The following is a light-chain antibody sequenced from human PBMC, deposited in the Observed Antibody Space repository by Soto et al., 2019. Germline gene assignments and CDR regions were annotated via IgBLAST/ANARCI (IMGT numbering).Light chain of an antibody. CDR1: QTIRSNY. V-gene: IGKV3-20*01. Sequence: ETVLTQSPGTLSLSPGERATLSCRASQTIRSNYLAWYRQTPGQAPRLLIYGASNRATGIADRFSGSGSGTEFALVNNRLEPEGFALYFWQQYGRSLWTFGQGTKVEIK. J-gene: IGKJ1*01. CDR2: GAS. CDR3: QQYGRSLWT.